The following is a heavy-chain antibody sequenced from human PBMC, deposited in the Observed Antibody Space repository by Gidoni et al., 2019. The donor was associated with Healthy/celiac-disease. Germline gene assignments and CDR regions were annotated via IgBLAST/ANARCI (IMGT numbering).Heavy chain of an antibody. D-gene: IGHD6-13*01. CDR3: ARHLRDVIAAAGESYFDY. J-gene: IGHJ4*02. V-gene: IGHV4-39*01. CDR2: IYYSGST. Sequence: QLQLQESGPGLVTPSETLSLTCTVSGGSISSSTYYWGWSRQPPGNGLAGIGSIYYSGSTYYNPSLKSRVTISVDTSKNQFSLKLSSVTAADTAVYYCARHLRDVIAAAGESYFDYWGQGTLVTVSS. CDR1: GGSISSSTYY.